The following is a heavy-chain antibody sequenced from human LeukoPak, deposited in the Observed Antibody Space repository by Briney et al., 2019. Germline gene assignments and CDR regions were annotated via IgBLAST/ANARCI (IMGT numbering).Heavy chain of an antibody. CDR2: IWYDGSNK. D-gene: IGHD2-2*01. J-gene: IGHJ6*02. V-gene: IGHV3-33*01. CDR1: GFTFSSYG. CDR3: AREGGGDIVVVPAAPTNYGMDV. Sequence: GRSLRLSCAASGFTFSSYGMHWVRQAPGKGLEWVAVIWYDGSNKYYADSVKGRFTISRDNSKNTLYLQMNSLRAEDTAVYYCAREGGGDIVVVPAAPTNYGMDVWGQRTTVTVSS.